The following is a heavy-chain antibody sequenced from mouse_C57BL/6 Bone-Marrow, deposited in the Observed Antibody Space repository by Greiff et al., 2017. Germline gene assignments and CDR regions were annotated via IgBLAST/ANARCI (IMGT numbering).Heavy chain of an antibody. Sequence: EVKLQESGGGLVQPGGSMKLSCAASGFTFSDAWMDWVRQSPEKGLEWVAEIRNKANNHATYYAESVKGRFTISRDDSKSSVYLQMNSLRAEDTSIYYCTSPYCSNYVDAMDYWGQGTSVPVSS. V-gene: IGHV6-6*01. D-gene: IGHD2-5*01. J-gene: IGHJ4*01. CDR1: GFTFSDAW. CDR3: TSPYCSNYVDAMDY. CDR2: IRNKANNHAT.